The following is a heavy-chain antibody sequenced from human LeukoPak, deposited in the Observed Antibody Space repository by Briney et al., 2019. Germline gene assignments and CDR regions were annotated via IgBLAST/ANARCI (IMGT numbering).Heavy chain of an antibody. CDR1: GVSITHY. Sequence: SETLSLTCTVSGVSITHYWGWIRQPPGKGLEWIGSFYYSGNAYYNSSLESRVTISVDTSKNQFSLKLSSVTAADTAVYYCARERGNCSSTSCYSWFDPWGQGTLVTVSS. J-gene: IGHJ5*02. D-gene: IGHD2-2*02. CDR3: ARERGNCSSTSCYSWFDP. CDR2: FYYSGNA. V-gene: IGHV4-39*07.